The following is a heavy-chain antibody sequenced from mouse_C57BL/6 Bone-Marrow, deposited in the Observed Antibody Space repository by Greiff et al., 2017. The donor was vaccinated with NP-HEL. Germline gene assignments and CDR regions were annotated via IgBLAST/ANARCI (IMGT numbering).Heavy chain of an antibody. J-gene: IGHJ4*01. Sequence: VMLVESGPGLVQPSQSLSITCTVSGFSLTSYGVHWVRQSPGKGLEWLGVIWSGGSTDYNAAFISRLSISKDNSKSQVFFKVNSLQADDTAIYYCARRPYYGSSYYAMDYWGQGTSVTVSS. CDR1: GFSLTSYG. D-gene: IGHD1-1*01. CDR2: IWSGGST. CDR3: ARRPYYGSSYYAMDY. V-gene: IGHV2-2*01.